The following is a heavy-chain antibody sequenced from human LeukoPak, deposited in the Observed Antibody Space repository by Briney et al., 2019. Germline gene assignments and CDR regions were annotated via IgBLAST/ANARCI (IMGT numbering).Heavy chain of an antibody. J-gene: IGHJ5*02. Sequence: GGSLRLSCSASGFTFNRFYLHWVRQAPGKGLEFVSHISSNGATTYYADSVKGRFTISRDNSKNTLYLQMNSLRAEDTAVYYCARVDGGSYPGFDPWGQGTLVTVSS. CDR2: ISSNGATT. CDR1: GFTFNRFY. V-gene: IGHV3-64*04. D-gene: IGHD1-26*01. CDR3: ARVDGGSYPGFDP.